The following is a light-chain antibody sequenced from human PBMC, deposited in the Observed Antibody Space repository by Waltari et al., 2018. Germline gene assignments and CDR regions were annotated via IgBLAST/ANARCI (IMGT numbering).Light chain of an antibody. Sequence: EIVMTQSPATLSVSPGERATLSCRASQRVSSNLVWYQQKPGQAPRLLIYGASTRATGIPARFSGSGSGTEFTLTISSLQSEDFAVYYCQQYNNWPRITFGPGTKVDIK. V-gene: IGKV3-15*01. CDR3: QQYNNWPRIT. CDR2: GAS. CDR1: QRVSSN. J-gene: IGKJ3*01.